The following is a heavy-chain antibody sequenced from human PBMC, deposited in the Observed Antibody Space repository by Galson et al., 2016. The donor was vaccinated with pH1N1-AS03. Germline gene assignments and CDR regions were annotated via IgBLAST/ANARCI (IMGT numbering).Heavy chain of an antibody. CDR1: GFTFIANK. CDR2: ISGGSGSI. D-gene: IGHD3-10*01. J-gene: IGHJ5*02. CDR3: SRDWGVPAVNHFGL. Sequence: SLRLSCAASGFTFIANKMHWVRQAPGKGLEWVSSISGGSGSIHYADSVKGRFTISRDNAKNSLYLDMGNLRVDDTAVYYCSRDWGVPAVNHFGLWGQGTLVAVSA. V-gene: IGHV3-21*06.